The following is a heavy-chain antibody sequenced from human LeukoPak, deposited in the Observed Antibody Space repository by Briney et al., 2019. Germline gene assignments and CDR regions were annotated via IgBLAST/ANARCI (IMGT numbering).Heavy chain of an antibody. J-gene: IGHJ6*02. Sequence: SETLSLTCTVSGGSISSGGYYWSWIRQHPGKGLEWIGYIYYSGSTYYNPSLKSRVTISVDTSKNQFSLKLSSVTAADTAVYYCARDRNYCSGGSCINYYYYGMDVWGQGTTVTVSS. V-gene: IGHV4-31*03. CDR2: IYYSGST. D-gene: IGHD2-15*01. CDR3: ARDRNYCSGGSCINYYYYGMDV. CDR1: GGSISSGGYY.